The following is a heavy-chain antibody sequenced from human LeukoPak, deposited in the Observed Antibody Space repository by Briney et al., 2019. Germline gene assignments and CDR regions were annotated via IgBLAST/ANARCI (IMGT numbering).Heavy chain of an antibody. CDR1: AFTFESYA. CDR3: AKGGYYDSSGYYYGDYFDY. Sequence: GGSLRLSCAASAFTFESYAMIWVRQTPGKGLEWVSIISGSGLSAYYADSVKGRFTISRDNSKNTLYLQMNSLRAEDTVVYYCAKGGYYDSSGYYYGDYFDYWGQGTLVTVSS. D-gene: IGHD3-22*01. V-gene: IGHV3-23*01. J-gene: IGHJ4*02. CDR2: ISGSGLSA.